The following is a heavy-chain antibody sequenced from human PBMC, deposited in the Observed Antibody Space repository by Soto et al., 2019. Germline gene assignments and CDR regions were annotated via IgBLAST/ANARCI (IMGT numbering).Heavy chain of an antibody. V-gene: IGHV1-18*01. CDR1: GYTFTSYD. CDR2: ISAYIGNT. Sequence: ASVKVSCKASGYTFTSYDINWVRQATGQGLEWMGWISAYIGNTNYAQKLQGRVTMTTDTSTSTAYMELRSLRSDDTAVYYCARIVGADRRWFDPWGQGTLVTVSS. CDR3: ARIVGADRRWFDP. D-gene: IGHD1-26*01. J-gene: IGHJ5*02.